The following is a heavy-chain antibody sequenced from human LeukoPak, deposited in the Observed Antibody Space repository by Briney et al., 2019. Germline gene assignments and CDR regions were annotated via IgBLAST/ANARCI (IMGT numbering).Heavy chain of an antibody. Sequence: GGPLRLSCAASGFTLSGYWMHWVRQAPGKGLVWVSRMNSDGTTTTYADSVRGRFTISRDNAKNTLYLQMNSLRAEDTAVYYCARYVVTSACFDSWGQGTLVTVSS. V-gene: IGHV3-74*01. D-gene: IGHD2-21*02. J-gene: IGHJ4*02. CDR3: ARYVVTSACFDS. CDR2: MNSDGTTT. CDR1: GFTLSGYW.